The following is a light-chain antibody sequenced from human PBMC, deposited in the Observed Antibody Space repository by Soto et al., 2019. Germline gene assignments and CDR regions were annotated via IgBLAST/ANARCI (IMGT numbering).Light chain of an antibody. CDR1: QSVSSSY. Sequence: EIVLTQSPDTLCLCPGERATLSWRASQSVSSSYLAWYQQKPGQTPRLLIYGASNRATGIPDRFSGSGSGTDFSVAKSWLEPEAFAVYYCVKYDTSPYVFGPGTKVDIK. J-gene: IGKJ3*01. CDR3: VKYDTSPYV. CDR2: GAS. V-gene: IGKV3-20*01.